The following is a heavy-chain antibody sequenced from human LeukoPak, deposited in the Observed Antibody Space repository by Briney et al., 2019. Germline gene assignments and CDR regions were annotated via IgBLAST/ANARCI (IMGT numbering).Heavy chain of an antibody. J-gene: IGHJ4*02. V-gene: IGHV4-39*01. CDR1: GGSISSSSYY. CDR3: ARHLNTIFGVVTLDY. CDR2: IYYSGST. Sequence: SETLSLTCTVSGGSISSSSYYWGWIRQPPGKGLEWIGSIYYSGSTYYNPSLKSRVTISVDTSKNQFSLKLSSVTAADTAVYYCARHLNTIFGVVTLDYWGQGTLVTVSS. D-gene: IGHD3-3*01.